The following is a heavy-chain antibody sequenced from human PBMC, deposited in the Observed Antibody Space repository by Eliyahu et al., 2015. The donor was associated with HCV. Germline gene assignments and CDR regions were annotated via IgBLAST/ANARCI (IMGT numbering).Heavy chain of an antibody. CDR1: GFSLSTSGVG. CDR3: AHSYSPGGVFRTRPWKREFDY. Sequence: QITLKESGPTLVKPTQTLTLTCTFSGFSLSTSGVGVGWIRQPPGKALEWLALIYWDDDKRYSPSLKSRLTITKDTSKNQVVLTMTNMDPVDTATYYCAHSYSPGGVFRTRPWKREFDYWGQGTLVTVSS. CDR2: IYWDDDK. J-gene: IGHJ4*02. D-gene: IGHD2-8*01. V-gene: IGHV2-5*02.